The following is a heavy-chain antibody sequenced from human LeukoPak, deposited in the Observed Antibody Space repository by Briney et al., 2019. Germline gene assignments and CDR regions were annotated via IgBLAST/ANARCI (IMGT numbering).Heavy chain of an antibody. D-gene: IGHD2-2*01. V-gene: IGHV1-3*01. CDR3: ARGSTSDWPLDH. J-gene: IGHJ4*02. Sequence: ASVKVSCKASGYTFTSYAMHWVRQAPGQRLEWMGWIDAGNGDTRYSQKFQGRVTITRDTSASTAYIELRSLRSEDTAMYYCARGSTSDWPLDHWGQETLVTISS. CDR2: IDAGNGDT. CDR1: GYTFTSYA.